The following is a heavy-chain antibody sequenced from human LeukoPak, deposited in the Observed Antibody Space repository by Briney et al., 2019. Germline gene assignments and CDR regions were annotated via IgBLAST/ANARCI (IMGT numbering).Heavy chain of an antibody. D-gene: IGHD4-23*01. J-gene: IGHJ4*02. Sequence: ASVKVSCKASGYTFSSYHIHWVRQAPGQGLEWMGRINPSFNPGVDVTTYAQKFQGRVTLTRDTSTNTVYMELSSLRSEDTAVYYCARDLATVATPYFDYWGQGTLVTVSS. CDR3: ARDLATVATPYFDY. CDR1: GYTFSSYH. V-gene: IGHV1-46*01. CDR2: INPSFNPGVDVT.